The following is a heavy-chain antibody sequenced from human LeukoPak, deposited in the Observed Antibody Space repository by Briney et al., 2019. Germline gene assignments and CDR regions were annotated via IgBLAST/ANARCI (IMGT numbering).Heavy chain of an antibody. CDR2: ITSSGSSI. Sequence: AGGSLRLSCAASGFIVSANYMSWVRQAPGKGLEWVSYITSSGSSIYYADSVKGRFTISRDNAKKSLYLQMNSLRAEDTAVYYCARDYSEVLVSDAFDIWGQGTMVTVSS. CDR1: GFIVSANY. CDR3: ARDYSEVLVSDAFDI. D-gene: IGHD2-21*01. J-gene: IGHJ3*02. V-gene: IGHV3-11*04.